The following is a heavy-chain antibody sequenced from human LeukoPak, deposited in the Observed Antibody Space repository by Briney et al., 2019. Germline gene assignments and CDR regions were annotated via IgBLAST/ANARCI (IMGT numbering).Heavy chain of an antibody. J-gene: IGHJ3*02. CDR2: INPNSGGT. Sequence: ASVTVSCTASGYTFTGYYMHWVRQAPGQGLEGMGWINPNSGGTNYAQKFQGWVTMTRDTSISTAYMELSRLRSDDTAVYYCARDSDAFDIWGQGTMVTVSS. CDR1: GYTFTGYY. V-gene: IGHV1-2*04. CDR3: ARDSDAFDI.